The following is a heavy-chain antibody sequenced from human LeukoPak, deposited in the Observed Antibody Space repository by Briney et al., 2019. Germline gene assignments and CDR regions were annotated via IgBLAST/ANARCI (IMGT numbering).Heavy chain of an antibody. CDR3: ARDRGLSGYRTTWLDY. V-gene: IGHV4-59*01. D-gene: IGHD6-13*01. CDR2: IYSRGST. Sequence: SETLSLTCSVSGVSINSYYWSWIRQPPGKGLEWIGYIYSRGSTDYNPSLKSRVTMSVDTSKNQFSLRLSSVTAADTGIYYCARDRGLSGYRTTWLDYWGQGALVTVSS. J-gene: IGHJ4*02. CDR1: GVSINSYY.